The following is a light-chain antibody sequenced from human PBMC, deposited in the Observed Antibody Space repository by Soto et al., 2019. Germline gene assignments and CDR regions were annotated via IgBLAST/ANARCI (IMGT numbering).Light chain of an antibody. J-gene: IGLJ2*01. Sequence: QSALTQPPSASGSPGQSVTISCTGTSSDVGDYNYVSWYQQHPGKAPKLMIYEVSKRPSGVPDRFSGSKSGNTDSLTVSGLQAEDEADYYCSLYVGNNNLVFGGGTKLNVL. CDR1: SSDVGDYNY. V-gene: IGLV2-8*01. CDR2: EVS. CDR3: SLYVGNNNLV.